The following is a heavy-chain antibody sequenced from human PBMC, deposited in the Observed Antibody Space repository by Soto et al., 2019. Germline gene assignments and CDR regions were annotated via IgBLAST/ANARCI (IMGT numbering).Heavy chain of an antibody. CDR2: ISGSGGST. D-gene: IGHD6-13*01. J-gene: IGHJ4*02. Sequence: VQLFESGGGLVQPGGSLRLSFAASGFTFSSYAMSWVRQAPGKGLEWASAISGSGGSTYYADSVKGRCTISSDNSKNTLYLQMNSLRAEDTAVYYCAKDSSSSCFSDYWGQGTLVTVSS. V-gene: IGHV3-23*01. CDR1: GFTFSSYA. CDR3: AKDSSSSCFSDY.